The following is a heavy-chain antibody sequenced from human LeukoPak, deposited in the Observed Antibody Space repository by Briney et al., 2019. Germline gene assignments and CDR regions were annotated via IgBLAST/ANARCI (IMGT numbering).Heavy chain of an antibody. J-gene: IGHJ4*02. CDR3: ARGIGSSSRIPSDY. CDR1: GYTFTSYD. D-gene: IGHD6-6*01. Sequence: ASVKVSCKASGYTFTSYDINWVRQATGQGLEWMGWMNPNSGNTGYAQKFQGRVTMTRNTSISTAYMELRSLRSDDTAVYYCARGIGSSSRIPSDYWGQGTLVTVSS. CDR2: MNPNSGNT. V-gene: IGHV1-8*01.